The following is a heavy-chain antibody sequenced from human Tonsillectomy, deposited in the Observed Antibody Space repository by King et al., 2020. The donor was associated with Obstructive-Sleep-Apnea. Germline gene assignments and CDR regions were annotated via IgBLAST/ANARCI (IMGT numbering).Heavy chain of an antibody. CDR2: ISVYNGNT. CDR3: ARTHSGGWYIDY. V-gene: IGHV1-18*01. CDR1: GYTFTIYG. D-gene: IGHD6-19*01. J-gene: IGHJ4*02. Sequence: QLVQSGAEVKKPGASVKVSCKASGYTFTIYGITWVRQAPGQGLEWMGWISVYNGNTDYAQSLQGRVTMTTDTSTSTAYMDLRSLRSDDTAVYYCARTHSGGWYIDYWGQGTLVTVSS.